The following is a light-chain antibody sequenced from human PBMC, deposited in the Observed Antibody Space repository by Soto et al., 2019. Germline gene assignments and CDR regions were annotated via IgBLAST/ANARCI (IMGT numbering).Light chain of an antibody. Sequence: DIVMTQSPDSLAVSLGERATINCKSSQSVLYSSDNKNYIDWYQQKAGQPPKLLIYWASTRESGVPDRCSGSESVTDFTLTISILQAEDVPVYSCQQYYNIPYTFGQGTKLEIK. CDR1: QSVLYSSDNKNY. J-gene: IGKJ2*01. CDR2: WAS. V-gene: IGKV4-1*01. CDR3: QQYYNIPYT.